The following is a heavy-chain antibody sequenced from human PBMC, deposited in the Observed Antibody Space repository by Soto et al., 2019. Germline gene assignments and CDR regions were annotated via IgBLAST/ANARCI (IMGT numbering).Heavy chain of an antibody. J-gene: IGHJ6*02. D-gene: IGHD6-6*01. CDR2: ISYDGSNK. CDR3: AREGIAARRRPNYGMDV. V-gene: IGHV3-30-3*01. CDR1: GFTFSSYA. Sequence: HPGGSLRLSCAASGFTFSSYAMHWVRQAPGKGLEWVAVISYDGSNKYYADSVKGRFTISRDNSKNTLYLQMNSLRAEDTAVYYCAREGIAARRRPNYGMDVWGQGTTVTVSS.